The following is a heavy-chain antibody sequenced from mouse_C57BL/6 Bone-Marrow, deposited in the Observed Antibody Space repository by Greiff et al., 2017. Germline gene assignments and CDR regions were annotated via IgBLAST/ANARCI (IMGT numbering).Heavy chain of an antibody. J-gene: IGHJ3*01. CDR3: VRHENYYSNYLAY. D-gene: IGHD2-5*01. CDR2: IRSKSNNYAT. Sequence: EVKLEESGGGLVQPKGSLKLSCAASGFSFNTYAMNWVRQAPGKGLEWVARIRSKSNNYATYYADSVKDRFTISRDDSESMLYLQMNNLKTEDTAMYYCVRHENYYSNYLAYWGQGTLVTVSA. CDR1: GFSFNTYA. V-gene: IGHV10-1*01.